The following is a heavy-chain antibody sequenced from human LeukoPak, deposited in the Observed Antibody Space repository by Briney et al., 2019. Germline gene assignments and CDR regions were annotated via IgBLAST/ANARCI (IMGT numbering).Heavy chain of an antibody. D-gene: IGHD3-16*01. J-gene: IGHJ4*02. CDR1: GYTFTGYY. CDR2: INPSSGVT. V-gene: IGHV1-2*06. Sequence: ASVKVSCKASGYTFTGYYIHWVRHAPRQGLEWMGRINPSSGVTYYVQKFEGRVTITRDTSVSTVYMEVGNLTSDDTAMYFSARRGFDSWGQGTLASVSS. CDR3: ARRGFDS.